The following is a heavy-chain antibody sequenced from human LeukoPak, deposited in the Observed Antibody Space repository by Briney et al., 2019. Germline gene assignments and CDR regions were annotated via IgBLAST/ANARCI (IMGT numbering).Heavy chain of an antibody. V-gene: IGHV3-7*01. CDR3: ATDRDNSDWQKRFDS. CDR2: INQDAREI. Sequence: GGSLRLSCAAAGFTFSRYWMNWYRRAPGKGLEWVGNINQDAREINYVDSVRGRFTISRDNAKNSLHLQMNGLRAEDTAVYYCATDRDNSDWQKRFDSWGQGTLVTVSS. CDR1: GFTFSRYW. J-gene: IGHJ4*02. D-gene: IGHD2-21*02.